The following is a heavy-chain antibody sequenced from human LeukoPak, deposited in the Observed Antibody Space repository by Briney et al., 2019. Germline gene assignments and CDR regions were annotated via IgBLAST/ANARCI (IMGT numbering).Heavy chain of an antibody. D-gene: IGHD6-6*01. CDR1: GGSISTYY. CDR3: ARSSSSGFDY. Sequence: SETLSLTCTVSGGSISTYYWNWIRQPPGKGLEWIGYIYHSGSTNYNPSLQSRVTISVDTSKNQFSLNLNSVTAADTAVYYCARSSSSGFDYWGQGTLVTVSS. V-gene: IGHV4-59*01. J-gene: IGHJ4*02. CDR2: IYHSGST.